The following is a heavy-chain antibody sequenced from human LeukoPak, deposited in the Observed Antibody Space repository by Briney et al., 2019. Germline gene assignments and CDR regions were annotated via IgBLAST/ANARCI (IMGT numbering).Heavy chain of an antibody. J-gene: IGHJ6*02. CDR2: ISSRSHYI. CDR3: SGLYNYGMDV. CDR1: GFTFSTYS. V-gene: IGHV3-21*01. Sequence: GGSLRLSCAASGFTFSTYSMNWVRQAPGKGLEWVSSISSRSHYIYYADSVKGRFTISRDNAKNSRYLQMNSLRAEDTAVYYCSGLYNYGMDVWGQGTTVTVSS.